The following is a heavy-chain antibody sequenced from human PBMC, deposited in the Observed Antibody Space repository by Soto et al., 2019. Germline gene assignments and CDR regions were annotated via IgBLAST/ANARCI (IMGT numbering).Heavy chain of an antibody. V-gene: IGHV3-23*01. CDR3: AKRPDFLTGD. D-gene: IGHD3-9*01. J-gene: IGHJ4*02. CDR2: MNGRGDVI. Sequence: EVQLLESGGGLVQPGGSLRLSCAASGFTFSTYAMSWVRQAPGKGLEWVSAMNGRGDVIYYADSVKGRLTISRDNSKNTLYLQMNSLRADDTAIYYCAKRPDFLTGDWGQGTLVTVSS. CDR1: GFTFSTYA.